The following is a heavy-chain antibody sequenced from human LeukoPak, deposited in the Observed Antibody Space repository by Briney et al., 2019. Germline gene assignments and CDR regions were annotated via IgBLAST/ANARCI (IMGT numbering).Heavy chain of an antibody. D-gene: IGHD3-10*01. V-gene: IGHV1-2*02. Sequence: RGASVKVSCKASGYTFTGYYMHWVRQAPGQGLEWMGWINPNSGGTNYAQKFQGRVTMTRDTSISTAYMELSRLRSDDTAVYYCARVGRWFGESPFDYRGQGTLVTVSS. CDR2: INPNSGGT. CDR3: ARVGRWFGESPFDY. CDR1: GYTFTGYY. J-gene: IGHJ4*02.